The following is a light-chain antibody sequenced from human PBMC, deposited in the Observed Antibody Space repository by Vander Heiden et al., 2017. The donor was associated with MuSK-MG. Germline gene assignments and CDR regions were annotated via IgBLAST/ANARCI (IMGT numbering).Light chain of an antibody. CDR1: QGISSY. J-gene: IGKJ4*01. CDR3: QQYYSYLFT. CDR2: AAS. V-gene: IGKV1-8*01. Sequence: AIRMTQSPSSFSASTGDRVTITCRASQGISSYLAWYQQKPGKAPKFLIYAASTLQSGVPSRFSGSGSGTDFTLTISCLQSEDFATYYCQQYYSYLFTFGGGTKVEIK.